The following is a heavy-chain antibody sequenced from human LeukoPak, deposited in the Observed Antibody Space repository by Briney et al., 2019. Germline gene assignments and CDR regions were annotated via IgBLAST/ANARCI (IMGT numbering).Heavy chain of an antibody. V-gene: IGHV4-59*01. Sequence: SETLSLTCTVSGGSISSYYWSWIRQPPGKGLEWIGYIYYSGSTNYNPSLKSRVTISVDTSKNQFSLKLSSVTAADTAVYYCARDLLYYDFWSGPPPDYGMDVWGQGTTVTVSS. D-gene: IGHD3-3*01. CDR3: ARDLLYYDFWSGPPPDYGMDV. CDR2: IYYSGST. J-gene: IGHJ6*02. CDR1: GGSISSYY.